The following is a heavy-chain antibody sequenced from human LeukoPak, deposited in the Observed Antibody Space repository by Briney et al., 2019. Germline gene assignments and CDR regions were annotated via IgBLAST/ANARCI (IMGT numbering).Heavy chain of an antibody. D-gene: IGHD3-22*01. CDR3: ARLSPDYYDSSDIDY. J-gene: IGHJ4*02. Sequence: RTSETLSLTCTVSGGSISSYYWSWIRQPPGKGLEWIGYIYYSGSTNYNPSLKSRVTISVDTSKNQFSLKLSSVTAADTAVYYCARLSPDYYDSSDIDYWGQGTLVTVSS. CDR1: GGSISSYY. CDR2: IYYSGST. V-gene: IGHV4-59*01.